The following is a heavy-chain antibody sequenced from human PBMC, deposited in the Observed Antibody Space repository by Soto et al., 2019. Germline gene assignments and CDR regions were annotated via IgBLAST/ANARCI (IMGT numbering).Heavy chain of an antibody. J-gene: IGHJ5*02. CDR2: ISNSGST. Sequence: SETLSLTCTVSGASISSAGHLWSWIRQHPGKGLEWIGYISNSGSTNYNPSLKRRVRISVETSKNQFSVNLRSVTVGDTAVYFCVRDRGSWGQGTLVTVSS. D-gene: IGHD6-25*01. CDR1: GASISSAGHL. CDR3: VRDRGS. V-gene: IGHV4-31*03.